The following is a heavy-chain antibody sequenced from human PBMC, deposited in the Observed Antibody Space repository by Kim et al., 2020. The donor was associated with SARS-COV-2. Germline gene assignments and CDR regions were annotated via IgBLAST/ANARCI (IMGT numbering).Heavy chain of an antibody. J-gene: IGHJ4*02. CDR3: AKQRDYDILTGYYSLDY. D-gene: IGHD3-9*01. V-gene: IGHV3-23*01. Sequence: VKGRFTISRDNSKNTLYLQMNSLRAEDTAVYYCAKQRDYDILTGYYSLDYWGQGTLVTVSS.